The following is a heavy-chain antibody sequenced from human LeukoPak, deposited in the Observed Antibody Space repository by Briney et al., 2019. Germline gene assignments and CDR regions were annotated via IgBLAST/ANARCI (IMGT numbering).Heavy chain of an antibody. CDR1: VGTFSSYA. CDR3: ARDKAPRAPDAFDI. J-gene: IGHJ3*02. Sequence: SVNVSFKSSVGTFSSYAISWVRQPPGQGREWMGGIITIFGTANYAQKIQGRVTITTDESTSTDYMELSSLRSEDTAVYYCARDKAPRAPDAFDIWGQGTMVTVSS. CDR2: IITIFGTA. V-gene: IGHV1-69*05.